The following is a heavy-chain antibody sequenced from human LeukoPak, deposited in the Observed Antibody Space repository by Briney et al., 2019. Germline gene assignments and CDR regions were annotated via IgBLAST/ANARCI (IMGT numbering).Heavy chain of an antibody. Sequence: SETLSFTCSVSGGSISSSSFYWGWIRQPPGTGLEWIASIYYSGSTYYNPSLKSRVTISVDTSKNQFSLNLNSVTAADTAVYYCARWTTCGGDCHILDYWGQGILVTVSS. D-gene: IGHD2-21*02. J-gene: IGHJ4*02. CDR2: IYYSGST. CDR1: GGSISSSSFY. V-gene: IGHV4-39*01. CDR3: ARWTTCGGDCHILDY.